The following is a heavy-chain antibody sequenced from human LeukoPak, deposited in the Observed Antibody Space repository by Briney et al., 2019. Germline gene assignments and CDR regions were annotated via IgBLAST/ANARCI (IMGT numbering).Heavy chain of an antibody. CDR3: ASIDYGDNY. J-gene: IGHJ4*02. V-gene: IGHV3-53*01. CDR2: ISSGGST. CDR1: GFTVSSNY. Sequence: GGSLRLSCAASGFTVSSNYMSWVRQAPGKGLEWVSVISSGGSTSYADSVKGRFTISRDNSKNTLHLQLNGLRAEDTAVYYCASIDYGDNYWGQGTPVTVSS. D-gene: IGHD4-17*01.